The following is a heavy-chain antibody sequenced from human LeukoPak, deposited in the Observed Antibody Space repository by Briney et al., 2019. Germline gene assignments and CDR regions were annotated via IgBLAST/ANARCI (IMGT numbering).Heavy chain of an antibody. Sequence: SETLSLTCTVSGGSISSSSYYWGWIRQPPGKGLEWIGSIYYSGSTYYNPSLKSRVTISVDTSKNQFSLKLGSVTAADTAVYYCARTYYYDSSGYYYHFDYWGQGTLVTVSS. CDR3: ARTYYYDSSGYYYHFDY. J-gene: IGHJ4*02. V-gene: IGHV4-39*07. CDR2: IYYSGST. D-gene: IGHD3-22*01. CDR1: GGSISSSSYY.